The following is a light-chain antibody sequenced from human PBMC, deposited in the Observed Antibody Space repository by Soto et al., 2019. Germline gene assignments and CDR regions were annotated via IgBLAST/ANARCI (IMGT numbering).Light chain of an antibody. Sequence: EIVLTQSPATLSFSPGERSTRSCRASQSVSSYLAWYQQKPGQAPRLLIYDASNRATGIPARFSGSGSGTDFTLTISSLEPEDFAVYYCQQRSNWPWTFGQGTKV. J-gene: IGKJ1*01. CDR1: QSVSSY. V-gene: IGKV3-11*01. CDR2: DAS. CDR3: QQRSNWPWT.